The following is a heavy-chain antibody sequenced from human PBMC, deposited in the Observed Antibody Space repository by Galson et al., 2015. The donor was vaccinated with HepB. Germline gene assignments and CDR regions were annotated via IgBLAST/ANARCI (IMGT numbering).Heavy chain of an antibody. J-gene: IGHJ2*01. V-gene: IGHV4-30-4*02. CDR3: ARGKAVAGLYWYFDL. CDR2: IYYSGST. D-gene: IGHD6-19*01. Sequence: SETLSLTCTVPGGSISSGDYYWSWIRQPPGKGLEWIGYIYYSGSTYYNPSLKSRVTISVDTSKNQFSLKLSSVTAADTAVYYCARGKAVAGLYWYFDLWGRGTLVTVSS. CDR1: GGSISSGDYY.